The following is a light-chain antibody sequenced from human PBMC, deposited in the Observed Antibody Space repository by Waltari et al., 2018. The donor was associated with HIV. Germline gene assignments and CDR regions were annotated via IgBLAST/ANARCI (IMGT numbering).Light chain of an antibody. Sequence: QSVLTQPPSASGTPGQRVTIPCSGSSSNIETDNVYWYQQLTGAAPRLLIYKDTQRPSGVPYRFTGSKSGTSASLAISGLRSEDEADYYCVGWDSRLSGYVFGSGTKVTVL. J-gene: IGLJ1*01. V-gene: IGLV1-47*01. CDR3: VGWDSRLSGYV. CDR2: KDT. CDR1: SSNIETDN.